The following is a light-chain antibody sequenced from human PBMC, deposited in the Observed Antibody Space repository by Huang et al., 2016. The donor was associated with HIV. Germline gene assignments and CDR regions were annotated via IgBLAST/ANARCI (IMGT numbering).Light chain of an antibody. V-gene: IGKV1-39*01. CDR3: QQSYSSPLYT. CDR2: AAS. J-gene: IGKJ2*01. Sequence: DIQMTQSPSSLSASVGDRVTITCRASQSISSYLNWYQQKPGKAPKLLIYAASSLQSGVPSSFSCTGSGTDFTLTISSLQPEDFATYYCQQSYSSPLYTFGQGTKLEIK. CDR1: QSISSY.